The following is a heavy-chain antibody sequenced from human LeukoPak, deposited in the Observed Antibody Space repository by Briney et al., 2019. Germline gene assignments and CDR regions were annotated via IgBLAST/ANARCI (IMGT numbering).Heavy chain of an antibody. Sequence: SETLSLTCAVSGGSLSSGNWWTWVRQSPDKGLEWIGEIYHNGSTNYNPSLKSRVTISLDKSKNHFYLKLTSLTAADTAMYYCAREGSDYYGSGSYYRSYYYYMDVWGKGTTVTISS. CDR2: IYHNGST. J-gene: IGHJ6*03. V-gene: IGHV4-4*02. CDR3: AREGSDYYGSGSYYRSYYYYMDV. D-gene: IGHD3-10*01. CDR1: GGSLSSGNW.